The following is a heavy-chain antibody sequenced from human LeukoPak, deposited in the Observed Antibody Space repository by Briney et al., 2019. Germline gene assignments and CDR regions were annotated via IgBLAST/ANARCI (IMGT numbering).Heavy chain of an antibody. J-gene: IGHJ4*02. CDR1: GGSINGYY. V-gene: IGHV4-59*01. Sequence: SGTLSLTCAVSGGSINGYYWTWIRLPPGKELEWIGYMYYSGSTNYNPSLKSRVTMSVDTPKNQFSLKLSSVTAADTAVYYCARRATSGSPYYLDYWGQGTLVTVSS. CDR3: ARRATSGSPYYLDY. D-gene: IGHD3-10*01. CDR2: MYYSGST.